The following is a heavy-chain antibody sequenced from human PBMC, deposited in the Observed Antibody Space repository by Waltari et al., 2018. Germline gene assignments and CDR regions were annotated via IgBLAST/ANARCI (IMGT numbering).Heavy chain of an antibody. CDR2: INHSGST. CDR3: TRDPYYDYLWGSYRYSAFDI. V-gene: IGHV4-34*01. Sequence: QVQLQQWGAGLLKPSETLSLNCAVYGGSFSGYYWRWIRQPPGKGLEWIGEINHSGSTNYNPSLKSRVTMSVDTSKNQFSLKLSSVTAADTAVYYCTRDPYYDYLWGSYRYSAFDIWGQGTMVTVSS. CDR1: GGSFSGYY. D-gene: IGHD3-16*02. J-gene: IGHJ3*02.